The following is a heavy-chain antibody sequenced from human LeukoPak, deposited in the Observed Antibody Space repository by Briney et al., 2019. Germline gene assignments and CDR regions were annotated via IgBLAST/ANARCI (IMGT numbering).Heavy chain of an antibody. D-gene: IGHD3-22*01. V-gene: IGHV1-2*02. CDR1: GYTFTGYY. CDR3: AREISTMIVVVTDDAFDI. CDR2: INPNSGGT. Sequence: ASVKVSCKASGYTFTGYYMHWVRQAPGQGLEWMGWINPNSGGTNYAQKFQGRVTMTRDTSISTAYMELSRLRSDDTAVYYCAREISTMIVVVTDDAFDIWGQGTMVTVSS. J-gene: IGHJ3*02.